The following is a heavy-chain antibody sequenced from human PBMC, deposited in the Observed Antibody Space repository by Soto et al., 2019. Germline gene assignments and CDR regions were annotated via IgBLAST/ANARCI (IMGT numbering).Heavy chain of an antibody. CDR1: GFTFSSYE. Sequence: EVQLVESGGGLVKPGGSLSLSCAASGFTFSSYEMNWVRQAPGQGLEWVSYISSSGSTIYYADSVKGRFTISRHNAKNSLYLQMNSLRAEDTAVYYCGRAGITVTPWVVDYWGQGTLVTVSS. CDR2: ISSSGSTI. V-gene: IGHV3-48*03. CDR3: GRAGITVTPWVVDY. J-gene: IGHJ4*02. D-gene: IGHD1-7*01.